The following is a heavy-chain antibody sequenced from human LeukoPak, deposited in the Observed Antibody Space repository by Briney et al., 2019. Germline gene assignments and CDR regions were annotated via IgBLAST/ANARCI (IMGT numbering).Heavy chain of an antibody. J-gene: IGHJ4*02. CDR2: IRHDGSTK. D-gene: IGHD1-14*01. V-gene: IGHV3-7*04. Sequence: PGGSLRLSCSASGXTFSSYSMIWVRQGPGKGLEWVANIRHDGSTKYYVDSVKGRFTISRDNTKNSVFLLMNSLRADDTAVYYCARESWYIDYWGQGTPVTVSS. CDR3: ARESWYIDY. CDR1: GXTFSSYS.